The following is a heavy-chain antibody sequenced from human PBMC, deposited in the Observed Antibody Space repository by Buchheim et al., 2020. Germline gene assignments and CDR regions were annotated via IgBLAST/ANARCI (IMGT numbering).Heavy chain of an antibody. CDR2: IYYSGST. V-gene: IGHV4-59*01. J-gene: IGHJ4*02. CDR3: ARTYSSSWYDPPSYFDY. D-gene: IGHD6-13*01. CDR1: GGSISSYY. Sequence: QVQLQESGPGLVKPSETLSLTCTVSGGSISSYYWSWIRQPPGKGLEWIGYIYYSGSTNYNPSLKSRVTISVDTSKNQFSLKLSSVTAADTAVYYCARTYSSSWYDPPSYFDYWGQGTL.